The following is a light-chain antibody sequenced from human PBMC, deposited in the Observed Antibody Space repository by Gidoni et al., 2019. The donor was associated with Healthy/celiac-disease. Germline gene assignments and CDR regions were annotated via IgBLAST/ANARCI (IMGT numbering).Light chain of an antibody. CDR1: QSISSS. Sequence: DIQMTQSPSSLSASVGDRVTITCRASQSISSSLNWYQQKPGQAPKLLIYAASSLQSGVPSRFSGSGSGTDFTLTISSLQPEDFATCYCQQSYSTPLTFGGGTKVEIK. CDR3: QQSYSTPLT. CDR2: AAS. V-gene: IGKV1-39*01. J-gene: IGKJ4*01.